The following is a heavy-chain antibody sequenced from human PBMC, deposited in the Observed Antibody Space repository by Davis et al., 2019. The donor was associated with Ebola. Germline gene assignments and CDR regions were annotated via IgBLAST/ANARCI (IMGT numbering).Heavy chain of an antibody. J-gene: IGHJ5*02. CDR2: IDWDGDK. CDR1: GFSLSTSGTG. Sequence: SGPTLVKPTQTLTLTCTFSGFSLSTSGTGVAWIRQPPGKALEWLARIDWDGDKYYSPSLKTRLTISKDTSKNQVVLTMTNMDPVDTATYYCARTLIVAGTRWFDPWGQGTLVTVSS. D-gene: IGHD6-19*01. CDR3: ARTLIVAGTRWFDP. V-gene: IGHV2-70*11.